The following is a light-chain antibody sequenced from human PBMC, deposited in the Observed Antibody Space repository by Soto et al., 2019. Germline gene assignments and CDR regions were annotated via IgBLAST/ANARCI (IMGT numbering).Light chain of an antibody. J-gene: IGLJ1*01. CDR1: SSDVGGYNY. CDR3: GSWDSSLSAYV. CDR2: DVT. Sequence: QSALTQPASVSGSPGQSITISCTGTSSDVGGYNYVSWYQQHPGRAPKLIIYDVTNRPSGISNRFSGSKSGNTASLTISGLQTEDEADYYCGSWDSSLSAYVFGTGTKVTVL. V-gene: IGLV2-14*03.